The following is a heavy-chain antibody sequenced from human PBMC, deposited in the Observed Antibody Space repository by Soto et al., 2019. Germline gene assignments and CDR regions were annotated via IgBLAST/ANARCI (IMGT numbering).Heavy chain of an antibody. Sequence: SETLSLTCNVSGGSITNNNWWSWVRQPPGKGLEWIGAIYHSGHTNFNPSLKSRATLSLDYSENQFSLKLTSATAADTAIYYCASIDYSASGFDYWGQGTLVTVSS. CDR1: GGSITNNNW. J-gene: IGHJ4*02. D-gene: IGHD4-4*01. CDR3: ASIDYSASGFDY. V-gene: IGHV4-4*02. CDR2: IYHSGHT.